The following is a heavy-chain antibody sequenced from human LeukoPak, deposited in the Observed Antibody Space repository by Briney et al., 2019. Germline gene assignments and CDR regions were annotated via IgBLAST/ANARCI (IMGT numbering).Heavy chain of an antibody. CDR3: ATGTSLPPPAFDI. D-gene: IGHD1-14*01. CDR1: GGSISSGGYY. CDR2: IYYSGST. J-gene: IGHJ3*02. Sequence: SETLSLTCTVSGGSISSGGYYWSWIRQHPGKGLEWIGYIYYSGSTYYNPSLKSRVTISVDTSKNRFSLKLSSVTAADTAVYYCATGTSLPPPAFDIWGQGTMVTVSS. V-gene: IGHV4-31*03.